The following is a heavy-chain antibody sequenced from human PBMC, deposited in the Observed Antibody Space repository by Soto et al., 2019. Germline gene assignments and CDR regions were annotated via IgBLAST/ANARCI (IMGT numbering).Heavy chain of an antibody. V-gene: IGHV1-2*04. D-gene: IGHD2-2*01. CDR1: GYTFTGYY. CDR2: INPNSGGT. Sequence: ASVKVSCKASGYTFTGYYMHWVRQAPGQGLEWMGWINPNSGGTNYAQKFQGWVTMTRDTSISTAYMELSRLRSDDTAVYYCAIVLLPAAMNDAFDIWGQGTMVTVSS. CDR3: AIVLLPAAMNDAFDI. J-gene: IGHJ3*02.